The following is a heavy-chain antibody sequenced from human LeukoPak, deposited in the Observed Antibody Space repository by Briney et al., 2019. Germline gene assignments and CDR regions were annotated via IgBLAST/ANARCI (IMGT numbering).Heavy chain of an antibody. J-gene: IGHJ4*02. CDR3: ALPLGY. CDR1: GFTFSSYG. D-gene: IGHD7-27*01. CDR2: ISYGGSNK. Sequence: GGSLRLSCAASGFTFSSYGMHWVRQAPGKGLEWVAVISYGGSNKYYADSVKGRFTISRDNSQSTLYLQMNSLRAEDTAVYYCALPLGYWGQGTLVTVSS. V-gene: IGHV3-30*03.